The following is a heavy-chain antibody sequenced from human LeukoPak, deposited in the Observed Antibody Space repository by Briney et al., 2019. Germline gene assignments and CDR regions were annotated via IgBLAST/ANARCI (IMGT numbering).Heavy chain of an antibody. V-gene: IGHV3-48*03. Sequence: PGGSLRLSCAASGFTFSRYEMIWVRQAPGKGLEWVSYISSSGSTIYYADSVKGRFTISRDNAKNSLYLQMNSTRAEDTAVYYCARAFSSWYYYYYMDVWGKGTTVTISS. CDR3: ARAFSSWYYYYYMDV. J-gene: IGHJ6*03. D-gene: IGHD6-13*01. CDR1: GFTFSRYE. CDR2: ISSSGSTI.